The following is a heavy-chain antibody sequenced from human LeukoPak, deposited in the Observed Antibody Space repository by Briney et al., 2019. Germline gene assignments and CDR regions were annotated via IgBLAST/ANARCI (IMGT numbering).Heavy chain of an antibody. D-gene: IGHD4-23*01. CDR3: ARTRTTVAPYFDY. CDR1: GFTFSSYS. J-gene: IGHJ4*02. V-gene: IGHV3-48*02. Sequence: PGGSLRLSCAASGFTFSSYSMNWVRQAPGKGLEWGSYISSSSSTIYYADSVKGRFTISRDNVKNSLYLQMNSLRDEDTAVYYCARTRTTVAPYFDYWGQGTLVTVSS. CDR2: ISSSSSTI.